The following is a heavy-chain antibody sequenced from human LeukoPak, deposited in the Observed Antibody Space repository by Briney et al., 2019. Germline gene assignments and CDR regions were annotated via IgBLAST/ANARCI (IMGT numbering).Heavy chain of an antibody. Sequence: PSETLSLTCAVYGGSFSGYYWSWIRQPPGMGLEWIGEINHSGSTNYNPSLKSRVTISVDTSKHQFSLKLSSVTAADTAVYYCARVLGSGWYGLIDYWGQGTLVTVSS. CDR3: ARVLGSGWYGLIDY. CDR2: INHSGST. D-gene: IGHD6-19*01. V-gene: IGHV4-34*01. J-gene: IGHJ4*02. CDR1: GGSFSGYY.